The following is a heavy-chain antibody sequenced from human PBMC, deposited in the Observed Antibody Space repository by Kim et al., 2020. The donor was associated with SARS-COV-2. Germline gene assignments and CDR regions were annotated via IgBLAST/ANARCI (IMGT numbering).Heavy chain of an antibody. CDR3: ARDLTDGPDY. CDR1: GFTVNSHY. Sequence: GGSLRLSCAASGFTVNSHYMTWVRQAPGKGLEWVSVLYSGGSTYYADSVKGRFTISRDNSKNTLYLQMNRLRAEDTAVYYCARDLTDGPDYWGQGTLVTVSS. V-gene: IGHV3-66*01. CDR2: LYSGGST. J-gene: IGHJ4*02.